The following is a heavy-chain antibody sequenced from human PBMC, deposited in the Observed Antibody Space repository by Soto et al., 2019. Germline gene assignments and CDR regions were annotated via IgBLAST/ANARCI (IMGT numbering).Heavy chain of an antibody. D-gene: IGHD1-1*01. J-gene: IGHJ5*02. V-gene: IGHV3-23*01. Sequence: EMQLLESGGGLVQPGGSLRLSCVVSGFSFSTYGVTWVRQAPGKGLEWVCGVSGGSGVTHYTDSVKGRFTISGDDSKNTVYLQMHSLSGEDTAVYYCTRWNGYGDLWSQGTLVTVSS. CDR1: GFSFSTYG. CDR3: TRWNGYGDL. CDR2: VSGGSGVT.